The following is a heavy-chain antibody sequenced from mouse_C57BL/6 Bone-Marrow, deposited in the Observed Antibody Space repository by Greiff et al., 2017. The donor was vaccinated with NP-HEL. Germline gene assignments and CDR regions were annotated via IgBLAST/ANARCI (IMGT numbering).Heavy chain of an antibody. CDR2: IHPNSGST. V-gene: IGHV1-64*01. CDR1: GYTFTSYW. D-gene: IGHD2-3*01. Sequence: QVQLQQPGAELVKPGASVKLSCKASGYTFTSYWMHWVKQRPGQGLEWIGMIHPNSGSTNYNEKFKSKATLTVDKSSSTAYMQLSSLTSEDSAVYYCARRWLLGAMDYWGQGTSVTVSS. J-gene: IGHJ4*01. CDR3: ARRWLLGAMDY.